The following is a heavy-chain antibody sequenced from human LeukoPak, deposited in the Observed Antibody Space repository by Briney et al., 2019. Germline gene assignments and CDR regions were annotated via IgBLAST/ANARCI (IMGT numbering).Heavy chain of an antibody. CDR3: ARDRVGEWELPSFDY. D-gene: IGHD1-26*01. J-gene: IGHJ4*02. Sequence: SQTLSLTLASTGDSVSSNSFSWNWIRQSPSRGLEWLRRTYYKSKWYNDYAVSVKSRITINPDTSKNQSSLQLNSVTPEDTAVYYCARDRVGEWELPSFDYWGQGTLVTVSS. V-gene: IGHV6-1*01. CDR2: TYYKSKWYN. CDR1: GDSVSSNSFS.